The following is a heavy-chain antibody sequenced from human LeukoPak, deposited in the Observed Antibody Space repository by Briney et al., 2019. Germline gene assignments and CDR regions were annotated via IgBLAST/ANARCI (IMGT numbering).Heavy chain of an antibody. D-gene: IGHD3-10*01. CDR3: ARVYYYGSGSYKTPPGYFDY. V-gene: IGHV1-18*01. J-gene: IGHJ4*02. CDR2: ISAYNGNT. CDR1: GVSFSTYG. Sequence: AASVKVSCKASGVSFSTYGISWVRQAPGQGLEWMGWISAYNGNTNYAQKLQGRVTMTTDTSTSTAYMELRSLRSDDTAVYYCARVYYYGSGSYKTPPGYFDYWGQGTLVTVSS.